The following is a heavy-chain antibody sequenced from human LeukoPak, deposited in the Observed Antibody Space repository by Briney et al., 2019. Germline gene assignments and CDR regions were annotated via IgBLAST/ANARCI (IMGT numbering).Heavy chain of an antibody. Sequence: ASVKVSCKASGYTFTSYDINWVRQATGQGLEWMGWMNPNSGNTGYAQKFQGRVTMTRNTSISTAYMELSSLRSEDTAVYYCARSGDDLWSGYPTWFDPWGQGTLVTVSS. J-gene: IGHJ5*02. D-gene: IGHD3-3*01. CDR2: MNPNSGNT. CDR1: GYTFTSYD. V-gene: IGHV1-8*01. CDR3: ARSGDDLWSGYPTWFDP.